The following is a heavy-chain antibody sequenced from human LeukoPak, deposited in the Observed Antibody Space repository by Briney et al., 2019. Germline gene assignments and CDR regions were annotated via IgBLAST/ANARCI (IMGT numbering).Heavy chain of an antibody. V-gene: IGHV3-43*02. CDR3: AKDTPLFYHYYGIDV. Sequence: GGSLRLSCAASGLNLDAYAMHWVRQAPGEGLEWVSLISGDGTITYYADSVKGRFTISRDNSKNSLFLEMNSLRSEDTALYYCAKDTPLFYHYYGIDVWGQGTTVTVSS. CDR1: GLNLDAYA. CDR2: ISGDGTIT. J-gene: IGHJ6*02.